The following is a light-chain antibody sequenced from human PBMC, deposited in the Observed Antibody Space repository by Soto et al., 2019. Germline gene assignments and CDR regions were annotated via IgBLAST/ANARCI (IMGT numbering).Light chain of an antibody. V-gene: IGLV4-69*01. CDR1: SGHNTYA. J-gene: IGLJ3*02. CDR3: QTWGTGSWV. CDR2: LNSDGSH. Sequence: QPVLTQSPSASASLGASVKLTCTLSSGHNTYAIAWHQQQPEKGPRYLMKLNSDGSHSKGDGIPDRFSGSSSGAERYLTISSLQSEDEAAYYCQTWGTGSWVFGGGTKLTVL.